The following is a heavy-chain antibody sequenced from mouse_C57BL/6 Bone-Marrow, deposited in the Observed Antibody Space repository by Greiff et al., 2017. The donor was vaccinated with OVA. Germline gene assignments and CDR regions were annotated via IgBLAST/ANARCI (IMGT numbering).Heavy chain of an antibody. CDR2: IDPSDSYT. CDR3: ARWGFAY. J-gene: IGHJ3*01. Sequence: QVQLQQPGAELVKPGASVKLSCKASGYTFTSYWMQWVKQRPGQGLEWIGEIDPSDSYTNYNQKFKGKATLTVDTSSSTAYMQLSSLTSEDSAGYYCARWGFAYWGQGTLVTVSA. V-gene: IGHV1-50*01. CDR1: GYTFTSYW.